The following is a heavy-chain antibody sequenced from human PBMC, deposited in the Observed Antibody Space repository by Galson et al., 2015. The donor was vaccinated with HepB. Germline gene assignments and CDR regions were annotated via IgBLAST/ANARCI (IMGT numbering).Heavy chain of an antibody. CDR1: GDSVSSNSAA. Sequence: CAISGDSVSSNSAAWYWIRQSPSRGLEWLGRTYYRAKWYNDYAVSVRGRITINPDTSKNQFSLHLSFVTPEDTAVYYCAGVAGTIYYYGMDVWGQGTTVTVSS. V-gene: IGHV6-1*01. CDR2: TYYRAKWYN. D-gene: IGHD2-15*01. J-gene: IGHJ6*02. CDR3: AGVAGTIYYYGMDV.